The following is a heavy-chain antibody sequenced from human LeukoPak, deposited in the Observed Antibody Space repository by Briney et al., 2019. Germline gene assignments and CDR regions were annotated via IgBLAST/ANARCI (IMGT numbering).Heavy chain of an antibody. D-gene: IGHD3-16*01. Sequence: PSETLSLTXTVSGGSISSYWSWIRQPPGKGLDNPSLKSRVTISVDTSKNQFSLKLSSVTAADTALYYCARQINLAFDIWGQGTMVTVSS. J-gene: IGHJ3*02. V-gene: IGHV4-59*01. CDR1: GGSISSY. CDR3: ARQINLAFDI.